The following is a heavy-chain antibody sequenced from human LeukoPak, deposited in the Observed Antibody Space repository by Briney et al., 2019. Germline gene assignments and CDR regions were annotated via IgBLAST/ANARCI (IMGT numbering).Heavy chain of an antibody. CDR1: GFTFSSYA. D-gene: IGHD2-15*01. CDR3: AREKGGLRRPLDI. CDR2: ISYDGSNK. Sequence: GGSLRLSCAASGFTFSSYAMHWVRQAPGKGLEWVAVISYDGSNKYYADSVKGRFTISRDNSKNTLYLQMNSLRAEDTAVYYCAREKGGLRRPLDIWGQGTLVTVSS. V-gene: IGHV3-30-3*01. J-gene: IGHJ4*02.